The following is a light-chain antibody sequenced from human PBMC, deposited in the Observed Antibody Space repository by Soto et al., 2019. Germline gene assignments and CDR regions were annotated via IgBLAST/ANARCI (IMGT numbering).Light chain of an antibody. Sequence: QSVLTQPPSASGTPGQRVTISCSGSSSNIGSNTVNWYQQLPGTAPKLLIYSNNQRPSGVPDRFSGSKSGTSAPLAISGLQSEDEADYYCAAWDDSLNGVLFGGGTKLTVL. V-gene: IGLV1-44*01. J-gene: IGLJ2*01. CDR1: SSNIGSNT. CDR3: AAWDDSLNGVL. CDR2: SNN.